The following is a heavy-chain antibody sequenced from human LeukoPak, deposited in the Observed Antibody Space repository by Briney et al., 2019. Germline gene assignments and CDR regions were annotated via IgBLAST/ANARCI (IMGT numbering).Heavy chain of an antibody. J-gene: IGHJ3*02. CDR2: IKSKTDGGTT. Sequence: PGGSLRLFCAASGFTFSNAWMSWVRQAPGKGLEWVGRIKSKTDGGTTDYAAPVKGRFTISRDDSKNTLYLQMNSLKTEDTAVYYCTTEGPMIVVVIRDAFDIWGQGTMVTVSS. V-gene: IGHV3-15*01. CDR3: TTEGPMIVVVIRDAFDI. CDR1: GFTFSNAW. D-gene: IGHD3-22*01.